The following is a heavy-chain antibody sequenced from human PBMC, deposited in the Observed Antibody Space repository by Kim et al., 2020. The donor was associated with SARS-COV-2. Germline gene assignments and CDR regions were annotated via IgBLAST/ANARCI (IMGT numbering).Heavy chain of an antibody. D-gene: IGHD3-22*01. J-gene: IGHJ4*02. CDR3: ARGNYFDRSANYHSSNDY. Sequence: GGSLRLSCAASGFTFSGYWMTWVRQAPGEGLEWVANINEGGSEVYYVDAVKGRFTISRDNAKNSLYLQMNSLRAEGTAVYFCARGNYFDRSANYHSSNDYWGQGTLVTVSS. V-gene: IGHV3-7*03. CDR2: INEGGSEV. CDR1: GFTFSGYW.